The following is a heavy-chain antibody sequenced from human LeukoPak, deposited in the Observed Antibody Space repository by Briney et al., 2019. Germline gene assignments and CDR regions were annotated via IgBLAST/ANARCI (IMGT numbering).Heavy chain of an antibody. J-gene: IGHJ4*02. V-gene: IGHV4-59*01. CDR2: IYYSGST. CDR1: GGSISSYY. Sequence: SETLSLTCTVSGGSISSYYWSWIRQPPGKGLEWIGYIYYSGSTNYNPSLKSRVTISVDTSKNQFSLKLSSVTAADTAVYYCARAPSTYSGSYYDYWGQGTLVTVSS. CDR3: ARAPSTYSGSYYDY. D-gene: IGHD1-26*01.